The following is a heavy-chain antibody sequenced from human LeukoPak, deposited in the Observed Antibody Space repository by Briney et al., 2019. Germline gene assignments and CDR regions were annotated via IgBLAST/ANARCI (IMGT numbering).Heavy chain of an antibody. D-gene: IGHD2-15*01. CDR2: ISSSSSII. CDR3: ARGYSRGLDC. V-gene: IGHV3-48*02. J-gene: IGHJ4*02. CDR1: GFTFSSYN. Sequence: GGSLRLSCAASGFTFSSYNMNWVRQAPGKGLEWVSYISSSSSIIYYADSVKGRFTISRDNAKNSLYLQMNSLRDEDTAVYFCARGYSRGLDCWGQGALVTVSS.